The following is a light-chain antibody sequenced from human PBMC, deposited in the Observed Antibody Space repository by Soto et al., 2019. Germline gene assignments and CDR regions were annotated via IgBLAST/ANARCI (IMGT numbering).Light chain of an antibody. CDR2: GAS. J-gene: IGKJ4*01. Sequence: IVMTQSPATLSVSPGERATLSCRASQSVGSNLAWYQQKPGQAPRLLIYGASTRATGIAARFSGSGSGTEFTLTISSLQSEDVAVYHCQHYNIQPRAFGGGTKVEIK. CDR1: QSVGSN. CDR3: QHYNIQPRA. V-gene: IGKV3-15*01.